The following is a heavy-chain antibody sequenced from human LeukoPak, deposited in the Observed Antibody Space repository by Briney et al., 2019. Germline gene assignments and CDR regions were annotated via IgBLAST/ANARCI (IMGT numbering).Heavy chain of an antibody. J-gene: IGHJ6*03. CDR3: AKDSGYEDYYYYYMDV. CDR2: IRYDGSNK. D-gene: IGHD5-18*01. Sequence: GGSLRLSCAASGFTFSSYGMHWVRQAPGKGLEWVAFIRYDGSNKYYADSVKDRFTISRDNSKNTLYLQMNSLRAEDTAVYYCAKDSGYEDYYYYYMDVWGKGTTVTVSS. CDR1: GFTFSSYG. V-gene: IGHV3-30*02.